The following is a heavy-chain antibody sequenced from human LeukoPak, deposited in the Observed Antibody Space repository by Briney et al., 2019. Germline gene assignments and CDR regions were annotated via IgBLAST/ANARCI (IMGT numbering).Heavy chain of an antibody. V-gene: IGHV1-46*01. CDR2: INPSGGST. CDR3: ARDRITAQYNIYYFDY. Sequence: ASVKVSCKASGYTFTSYYMHWVRQAPGQGLEWMGIINPSGGSTSYAQKFQGRVTMTRDTSTSTVYMELSSLRSEGTAVYYCARDRITAQYNIYYFDYWGQGTLVTVSS. J-gene: IGHJ4*02. D-gene: IGHD3-9*01. CDR1: GYTFTSYY.